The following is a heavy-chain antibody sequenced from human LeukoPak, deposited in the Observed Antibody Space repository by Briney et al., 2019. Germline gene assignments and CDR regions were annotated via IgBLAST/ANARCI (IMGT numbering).Heavy chain of an antibody. Sequence: GRSLRLSCAASGFTFSSYAMSWVRQAPGKGLEWVSTISDNGGSTYYADSVKGRFTISRDNSKNTLYLQMHSLRAEDTAVYYCASLAHSDYIGSGSYNYYGMDVWGRGTTVTVSS. D-gene: IGHD3-10*01. V-gene: IGHV3-23*01. CDR2: ISDNGGST. J-gene: IGHJ6*02. CDR1: GFTFSSYA. CDR3: ASLAHSDYIGSGSYNYYGMDV.